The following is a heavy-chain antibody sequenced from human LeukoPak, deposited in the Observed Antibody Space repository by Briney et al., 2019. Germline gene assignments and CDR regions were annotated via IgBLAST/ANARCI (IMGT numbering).Heavy chain of an antibody. D-gene: IGHD3-3*01. J-gene: IGHJ6*02. CDR2: FDPEDGET. V-gene: IGHV1-24*01. CDR3: AREGPTIFGVVIMSHGMDV. Sequence: ASVKVSCKVSGYTLTELSMHWVRQAPGKGLEWMGGFDPEDGETIYAQKFQGRVTMTEDTSTDTAYMELSSLRSEDTAVYYCAREGPTIFGVVIMSHGMDVWGQGTTVTVSS. CDR1: GYTLTELS.